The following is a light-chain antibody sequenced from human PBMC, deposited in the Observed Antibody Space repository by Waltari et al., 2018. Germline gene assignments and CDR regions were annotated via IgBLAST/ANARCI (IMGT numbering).Light chain of an antibody. CDR2: DAS. CDR1: QDIRNH. Sequence: DIQMTQSPSSLSASVGDRVTITCPASQDIRNHLNWYQQKPGKPPKLLIYDASKLQSGAPSRFSGIQSGTDFTFTISSLQPEDIATYYCLQYDNVPPTFGAGTKVDIK. J-gene: IGKJ4*01. CDR3: LQYDNVPPT. V-gene: IGKV1-33*01.